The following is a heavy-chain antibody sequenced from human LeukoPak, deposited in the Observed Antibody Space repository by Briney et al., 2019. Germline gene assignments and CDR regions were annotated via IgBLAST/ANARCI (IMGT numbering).Heavy chain of an antibody. CDR1: GGSISSSSYY. V-gene: IGHV4-39*07. Sequence: PSETLSLTCTVSGGSISSSSYYWGWIRQPPGKGLEWIGSIYYSGSTYYNPSLKSRVTISVDTSKNQFSLKLSSVTAADTAVYYCARGLNYGDYDRFDYWGQGTLVTVSS. J-gene: IGHJ4*02. D-gene: IGHD4-17*01. CDR2: IYYSGST. CDR3: ARGLNYGDYDRFDY.